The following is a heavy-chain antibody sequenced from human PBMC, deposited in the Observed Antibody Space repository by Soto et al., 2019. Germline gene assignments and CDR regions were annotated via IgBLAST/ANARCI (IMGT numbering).Heavy chain of an antibody. CDR1: GYTFTSYG. J-gene: IGHJ4*02. D-gene: IGHD5-18*01. CDR2: ISAYNGNT. CDR3: ASSLLVGYGLEGESD. Sequence: QVQLVQSGAEAKKPGASVKVSCKASGYTFTSYGISWVRQAPGQGLEWMGWISAYNGNTNYAQKLQGRVTMTTDTSTSTAYMELRSLKSDDTAVYYCASSLLVGYGLEGESDWGQGTLVTVSS. V-gene: IGHV1-18*01.